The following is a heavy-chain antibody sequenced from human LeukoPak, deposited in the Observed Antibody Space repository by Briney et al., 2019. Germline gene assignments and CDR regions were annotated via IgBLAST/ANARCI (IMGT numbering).Heavy chain of an antibody. J-gene: IGHJ5*02. D-gene: IGHD3-10*01. CDR2: ISGSGGST. Sequence: GGSLRLSCAASGFTFSSYAMSWVRQAPGKGLEWVSAISGSGGSTYYADSVKGRFTISRDNSKNTLYLQMNSLRAEDTAVYYFAKDPIIRSWFDPWGQGTLVTVSS. V-gene: IGHV3-23*01. CDR1: GFTFSSYA. CDR3: AKDPIIRSWFDP.